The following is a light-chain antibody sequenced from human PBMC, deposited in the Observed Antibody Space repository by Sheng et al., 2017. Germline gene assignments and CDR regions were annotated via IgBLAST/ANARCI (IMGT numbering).Light chain of an antibody. Sequence: QSVLTQPPSVSGAPGQRVTISCTGSSSNIGAGYDVHWYQHLPGTAPKLLIYVNGNRPSGVPDRFSGSKSGNTASLTISGLQAEDEADYYCSLYTGINTLYVFGSGTKVTVL. CDR3: SLYTGINTLYV. CDR2: VNG. CDR1: SSNIGAGYD. V-gene: IGLV1-40*01. J-gene: IGLJ1*01.